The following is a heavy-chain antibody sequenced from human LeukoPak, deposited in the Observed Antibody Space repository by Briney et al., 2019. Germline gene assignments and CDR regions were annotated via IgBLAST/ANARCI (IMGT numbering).Heavy chain of an antibody. CDR2: ISGSSSHT. J-gene: IGHJ4*02. V-gene: IGHV3-11*06. Sequence: SGGSLRLSCVVSGFSFSDYYMNWIRQTPGKGLEWLSYISGSSSHTLYADSVKGRFTISRDNAKNSLYLQMSSLRAEDTAVYHCARFELDSGGYATNFDSWGQGTLVTVSP. D-gene: IGHD3-22*01. CDR1: GFSFSDYY. CDR3: ARFELDSGGYATNFDS.